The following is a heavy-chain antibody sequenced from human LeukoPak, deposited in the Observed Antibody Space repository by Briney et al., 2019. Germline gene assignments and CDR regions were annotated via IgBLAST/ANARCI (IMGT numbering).Heavy chain of an antibody. CDR3: AKVGYCSSTSCYDI. CDR1: GFTFSNYA. Sequence: GGSLRLSCAASGFTFSNYAMSWVRQAPGKGLEWVSALSGSGISTHYADSVKGRFTISRDISKNTLFLQMNSLRAEDTAVYYCAKVGYCSSTSCYDIWGQGTMVTVSS. D-gene: IGHD2-2*01. CDR2: LSGSGIST. V-gene: IGHV3-23*01. J-gene: IGHJ3*02.